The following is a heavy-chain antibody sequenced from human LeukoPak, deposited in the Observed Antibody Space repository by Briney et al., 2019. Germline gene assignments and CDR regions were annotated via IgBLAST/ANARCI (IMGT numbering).Heavy chain of an antibody. CDR2: INHSGST. J-gene: IGHJ4*02. V-gene: IGHV4-34*01. D-gene: IGHD5-24*01. Sequence: SETLSLTCAVYGGSFSGYYWSWIRQPPGKGLEWIGEINHSGSTNYNPSLKSRVTISVDKSKNQFSLKLSSVTAADTAVYYCARGFPGAPATTCDYWGQGTLVTVSS. CDR3: ARGFPGAPATTCDY. CDR1: GGSFSGYY.